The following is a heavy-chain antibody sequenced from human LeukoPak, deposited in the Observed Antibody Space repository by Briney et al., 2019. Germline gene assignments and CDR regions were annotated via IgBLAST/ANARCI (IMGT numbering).Heavy chain of an antibody. D-gene: IGHD1/OR15-1a*01. J-gene: IGHJ3*02. CDR1: RHTLTELS. V-gene: IGHV1-24*01. CDR3: ATAGLEQRGHAFDI. Sequence: GASVKVSCKVSRHTLTELSMHWVRQAPGKGLEWMGGFNPEDGEIIYAQKFQGRVTMTEDTSTDTAYMELSSLKSEDTAVYYCATAGLEQRGHAFDIWGQGTKVTVSS. CDR2: FNPEDGEI.